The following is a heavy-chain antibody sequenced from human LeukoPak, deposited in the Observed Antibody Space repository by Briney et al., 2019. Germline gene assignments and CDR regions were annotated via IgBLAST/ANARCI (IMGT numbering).Heavy chain of an antibody. CDR1: RFPFDSSG. CDR3: AKGRLGYCISPSCPTDFYYYMDV. Sequence: GGSLRLSCAASRFPFDSSGMHWARQAPGKGLEWVAFIRYDGSNKYYADSVKGRFTISRDNSKNTLYLQVSSLRADDMAVYYCAKGRLGYCISPSCPTDFYYYMDVWGKGTTVTVSS. D-gene: IGHD2-2*01. V-gene: IGHV3-30*02. J-gene: IGHJ6*03. CDR2: IRYDGSNK.